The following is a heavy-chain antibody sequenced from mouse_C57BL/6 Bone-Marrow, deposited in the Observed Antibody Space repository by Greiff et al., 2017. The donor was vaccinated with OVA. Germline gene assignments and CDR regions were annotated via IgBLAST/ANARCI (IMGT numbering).Heavy chain of an antibody. CDR3: ARRLRRYFDD. V-gene: IGHV1-18*01. CDR2: INPKSGDT. J-gene: IGHJ1*03. CDR1: GYTFTDYN. Sequence: VQLQQSGPELVKPGASVKISCKASGYTFTDYNMDWVKQSPGKGLEWIGKINPKSGDTNYNQKFKGKATLTADKSSSTAYMQLSSLTSEDSAVYFCARRLRRYFDDWGKGTTLTVSS.